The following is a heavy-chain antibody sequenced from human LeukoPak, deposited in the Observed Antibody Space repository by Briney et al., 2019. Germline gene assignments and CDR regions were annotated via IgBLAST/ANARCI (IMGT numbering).Heavy chain of an antibody. Sequence: GESLKISCKGSGYSFTSYWIGWVRQMPGKGLEWMGIIYPGDSDTRYSPSFQGQVTISADKSISTAYLQWSSLKASDTAMYYCARQDYYDTSGYYSPFGYWGQGTLVTVSS. D-gene: IGHD3-22*01. CDR2: IYPGDSDT. CDR3: ARQDYYDTSGYYSPFGY. CDR1: GYSFTSYW. J-gene: IGHJ4*02. V-gene: IGHV5-51*01.